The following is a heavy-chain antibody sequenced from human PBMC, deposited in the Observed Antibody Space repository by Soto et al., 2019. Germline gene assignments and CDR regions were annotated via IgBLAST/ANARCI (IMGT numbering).Heavy chain of an antibody. D-gene: IGHD6-13*01. CDR1: GFTFSSYA. J-gene: IGHJ6*02. Sequence: VGSMRLSCAASGFTFSSYAMHWVRQAPGKGLEWVAVISYDGSNKYYADSVKGRFTISRDNSKNTLYLQMNSLRAEDTAVYYCARDQLGSSSWYDGGDYYYYGMDVWGQGTTVTVSS. CDR2: ISYDGSNK. V-gene: IGHV3-30-3*01. CDR3: ARDQLGSSSWYDGGDYYYYGMDV.